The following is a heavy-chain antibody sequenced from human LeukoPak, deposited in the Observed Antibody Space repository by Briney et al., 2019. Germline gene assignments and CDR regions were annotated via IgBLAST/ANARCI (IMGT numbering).Heavy chain of an antibody. J-gene: IGHJ4*02. Sequence: KVSXKXSGYTFTSYDINWVRQATGQGLEWMGWMNPNSGNTGYAQKFQGRVTMTRNTSISTAYMELSSLRSEDTAVYYCARGGYEAAAGNNYWGQGTLVTVSS. CDR3: ARGGYEAAAGNNY. CDR1: GYTFTSYD. CDR2: MNPNSGNT. D-gene: IGHD6-13*01. V-gene: IGHV1-8*01.